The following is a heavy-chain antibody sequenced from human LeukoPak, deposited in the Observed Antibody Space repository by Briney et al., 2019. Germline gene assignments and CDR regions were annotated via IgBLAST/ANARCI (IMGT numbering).Heavy chain of an antibody. CDR1: GYSLSGFY. CDR3: ASGEGCSSNSCTLDY. J-gene: IGHJ4*02. CDR2: IIPNTGGT. Sequence: ASVKVSCKASGYSLSGFYMHWVRQAPGQGLEWMGWIIPNTGGTNYAQKFQGRVTFSADKSTSTAYMELSSLRSEDTAVYYCASGEGCSSNSCTLDYWGQGTLVAVSS. D-gene: IGHD2-2*01. V-gene: IGHV1-2*02.